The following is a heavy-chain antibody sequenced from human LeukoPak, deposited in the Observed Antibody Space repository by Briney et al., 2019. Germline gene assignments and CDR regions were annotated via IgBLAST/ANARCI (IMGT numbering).Heavy chain of an antibody. Sequence: GGSLRLSCVASGFTFSNYAMSWVRQAPGKGLEWVSAISGGGGSTYYADSVKGRFAISRDNSKNTLYLQMNSLRAEDTAVYYCGKEFTGWAFDIWGQGTMVTVSS. V-gene: IGHV3-23*01. CDR3: GKEFTGWAFDI. CDR1: GFTFSNYA. J-gene: IGHJ3*02. CDR2: ISGGGGST.